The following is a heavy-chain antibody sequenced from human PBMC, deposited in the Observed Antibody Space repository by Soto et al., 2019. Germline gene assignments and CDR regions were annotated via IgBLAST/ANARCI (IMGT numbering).Heavy chain of an antibody. CDR1: GGSFSGYY. V-gene: IGHV4-34*01. J-gene: IGHJ6*02. D-gene: IGHD1-1*01. Sequence: PSETLSLTCAVYGGSFSGYYWSWIRQPPGKGLEWIGEINHRGSTNYNPSLKSRVTISVDTSKNQFSLKLSSVTAADTAVYYCARGLYKYYYYGMDVWGQGTTVTVSS. CDR3: ARGLYKYYYYGMDV. CDR2: INHRGST.